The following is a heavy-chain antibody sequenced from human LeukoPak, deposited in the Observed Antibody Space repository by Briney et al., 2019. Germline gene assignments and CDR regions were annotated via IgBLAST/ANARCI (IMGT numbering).Heavy chain of an antibody. V-gene: IGHV3-21*04. CDR2: ITDSSSSR. CDR1: GFTFSSYT. Sequence: GGSLRLSCAASGFTFSSYTMNWVRQAPGKGLEWVSSITDSSSSRYYAASVKGRLTISRDNAKNSLYLQMNSLRAEDTAVYYCAHLRYFDWLLFDYWGQGTLVTVSS. D-gene: IGHD3-9*01. J-gene: IGHJ4*02. CDR3: AHLRYFDWLLFDY.